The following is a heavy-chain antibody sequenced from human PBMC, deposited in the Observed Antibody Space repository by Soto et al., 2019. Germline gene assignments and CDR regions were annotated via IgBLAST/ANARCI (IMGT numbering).Heavy chain of an antibody. Sequence: QVQLQESGPGLVKPSQTLSLTCTVSGGSISSGGYYWSWIRQHPGKGLEWIGYIYYSGSTYYNPSLESRVTITVDTSKNQFSLTLSSVTPADTAVYYWAVSGGRIRSYFYYYGMDVWGQGTTVTVSS. V-gene: IGHV4-31*03. CDR1: GGSISSGGYY. CDR3: AVSGGRIRSYFYYYGMDV. J-gene: IGHJ6*02. D-gene: IGHD3-3*02. CDR2: IYYSGST.